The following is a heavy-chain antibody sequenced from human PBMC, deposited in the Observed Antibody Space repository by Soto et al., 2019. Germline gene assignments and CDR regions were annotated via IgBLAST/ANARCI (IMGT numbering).Heavy chain of an antibody. J-gene: IGHJ6*02. Sequence: QPGGSLRLSCAASGFTFSSYGMHWVRQAPGKGLEWVAVIWYDGSNKYYADSVKGRFTISRDNSKNTLYLQMNSLRAEDTAVYYCARVGGICSSTSCHYWGRFGMDVWGQGTTVTVSS. CDR2: IWYDGSNK. CDR3: ARVGGICSSTSCHYWGRFGMDV. CDR1: GFTFSSYG. D-gene: IGHD2-2*01. V-gene: IGHV3-33*01.